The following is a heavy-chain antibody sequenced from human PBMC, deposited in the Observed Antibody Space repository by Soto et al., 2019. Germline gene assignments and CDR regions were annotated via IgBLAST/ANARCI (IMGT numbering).Heavy chain of an antibody. CDR1: GYTCTNYY. D-gene: IGHD6-13*01. V-gene: IGHV1-46*01. Sequence: ASVKVSCKASGYTCTNYYMHWVLQSRVQWLEWMGIINPSGGSTSYAQKFQGRVTMTRDTSTSTVYMDLSSLRSEDKAVYYCARDRLNAAAGQESRFDYWGQGTLVTVSS. CDR2: INPSGGST. CDR3: ARDRLNAAAGQESRFDY. J-gene: IGHJ4*02.